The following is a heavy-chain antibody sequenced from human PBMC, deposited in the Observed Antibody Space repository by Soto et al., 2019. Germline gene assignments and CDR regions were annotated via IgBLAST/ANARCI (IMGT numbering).Heavy chain of an antibody. V-gene: IGHV3-23*01. CDR1: GFTFSSYA. Sequence: GGSLRLSCAASGFTFSSYAMSWVRQAPGKGLEWVSAISGSGGSTYYADSVKGRFTISRDNSKNTLYLQMNSLRAEDTAVYYCAKAPAAVPYYYGMDVWGQGTTVTVSS. J-gene: IGHJ6*02. CDR2: ISGSGGST. CDR3: AKAPAAVPYYYGMDV. D-gene: IGHD3-10*02.